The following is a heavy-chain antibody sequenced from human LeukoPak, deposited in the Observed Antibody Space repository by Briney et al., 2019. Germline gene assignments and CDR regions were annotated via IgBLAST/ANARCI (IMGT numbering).Heavy chain of an antibody. CDR3: ARVAYYYDSSGSTSNWFDP. V-gene: IGHV4-34*01. D-gene: IGHD3-22*01. CDR2: INHSGST. J-gene: IGHJ5*02. CDR1: GGSFSGYY. Sequence: SETLSLTCAVYGGSFSGYYWSWIRQPPGKGLEWIGEINHSGSTNYNPSLKSRVTISVDTSKNQFSLKLSSVTAADTAVYYCARVAYYYDSSGSTSNWFDPWGQGTLVTVSS.